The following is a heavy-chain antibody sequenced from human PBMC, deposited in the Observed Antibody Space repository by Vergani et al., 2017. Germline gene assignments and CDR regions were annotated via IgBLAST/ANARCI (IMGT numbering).Heavy chain of an antibody. CDR1: GGTFSSYA. J-gene: IGHJ6*03. CDR2: IIPIVGTA. CDR3: ARRIVVPASNYYYYYYMDV. Sequence: QVQLVQSGAEVKKPGSSVKVSCKASGGTFSSYAISWVRQAPGQGLEWMGGIIPIVGTANYAQKFQGRVTITADESTSTAYMELSSLRSEDTAVYYCARRIVVPASNYYYYYYMDVWGKGTTVTVSS. D-gene: IGHD2-2*01. V-gene: IGHV1-69*01.